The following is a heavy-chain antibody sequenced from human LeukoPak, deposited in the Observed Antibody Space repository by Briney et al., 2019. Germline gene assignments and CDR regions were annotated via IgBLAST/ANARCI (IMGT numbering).Heavy chain of an antibody. CDR1: GGTFSSYA. D-gene: IGHD2-2*01. V-gene: IGHV1-69*13. J-gene: IGHJ5*02. CDR2: IIPIFGTA. Sequence: SVKVSCKASGGTFSSYAISWVRQAPGQGLEWMGGIIPIFGTANYAQKFQGRVTIIADESTSTAYMELSSLRSEDTAVYYCARDYCSSTSCSLNWFDPWGQGTLVTVSS. CDR3: ARDYCSSTSCSLNWFDP.